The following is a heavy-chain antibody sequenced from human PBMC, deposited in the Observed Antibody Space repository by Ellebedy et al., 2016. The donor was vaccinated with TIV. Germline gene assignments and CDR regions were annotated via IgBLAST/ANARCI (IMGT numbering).Heavy chain of an antibody. CDR2: IKQDGRDK. J-gene: IGHJ3*02. Sequence: GESLKISCADSGSTFSSYWMTWVRQPPGKGLEWVANIKQDGRDKYYVDSVRGRFTISRENAKNSLYLQMNSLTVEDTAVYYCARRYCTISRCFAASWASLDMWGQGTMVTVSS. V-gene: IGHV3-7*01. CDR1: GSTFSSYW. D-gene: IGHD2-2*01. CDR3: ARRYCTISRCFAASWASLDM.